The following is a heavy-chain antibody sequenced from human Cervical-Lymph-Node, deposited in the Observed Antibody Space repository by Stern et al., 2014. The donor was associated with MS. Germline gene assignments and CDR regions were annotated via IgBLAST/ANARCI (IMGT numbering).Heavy chain of an antibody. CDR2: IRSKTNAYTA. Sequence: EVQLVESGGGLVQPGGSLKPSCAASGILFSGASMHWVRQPSGKGLEWIGRIRSKTNAYTATYTASVKGRFTISRDDSKNTAYLQMNSLKTEDTAVYYCVSDGAGWRNWGQGTLVTVSS. V-gene: IGHV3-73*01. CDR3: VSDGAGWRN. J-gene: IGHJ4*02. D-gene: IGHD3-10*01. CDR1: GILFSGAS.